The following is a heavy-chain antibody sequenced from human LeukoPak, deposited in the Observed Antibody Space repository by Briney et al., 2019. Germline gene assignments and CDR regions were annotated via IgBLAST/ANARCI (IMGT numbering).Heavy chain of an antibody. CDR1: GGTFSSYA. J-gene: IGHJ6*03. V-gene: IGHV1-69*04. D-gene: IGHD2-2*02. Sequence: ASVKVSCKASGGTFSSYAISWVRQAPGQGLEWMGRIIPILGIANYAQKFQGRVTITADKSTSTAYMELRSLRSDDTAVYYCARGDCSSTSCYNRDRDYYYYYYMDVWGKGTTVTVSS. CDR3: ARGDCSSTSCYNRDRDYYYYYYMDV. CDR2: IIPILGIA.